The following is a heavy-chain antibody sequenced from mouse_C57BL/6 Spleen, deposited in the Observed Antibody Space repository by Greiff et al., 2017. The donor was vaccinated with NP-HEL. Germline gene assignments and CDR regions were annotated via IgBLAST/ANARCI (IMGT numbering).Heavy chain of an antibody. V-gene: IGHV1-64*01. CDR2: IHPNSGST. Sequence: VQLQQPGAELVKPGASVKLSCKASGYTFTSYWMHWVKQRPGQGLEWIGMIHPNSGSTNYNEKFKSKATLTVDKSSSTAYMQLSSLTSEDSAVYYCAREGEGYPYAMDYWGQGTSVTVSS. J-gene: IGHJ4*01. CDR1: GYTFTSYW. D-gene: IGHD2-2*01. CDR3: AREGEGYPYAMDY.